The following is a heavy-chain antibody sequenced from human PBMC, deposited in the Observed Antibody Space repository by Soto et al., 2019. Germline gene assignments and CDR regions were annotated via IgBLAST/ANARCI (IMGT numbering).Heavy chain of an antibody. CDR2: IDGSGFDT. Sequence: EVQLLESGGGLVHPGGSLKLACTVSGVTFSSYDMGWVRQTPETGLEWVSGIDGSGFDTSYSDSVRGRFTICRDNSENTLYLHMNNLRAEDTARYYCAKEIVAAAYASASAFDFWVPGTLGTVTS. J-gene: IGHJ4*02. CDR3: AKEIVAAAYASASAFDF. D-gene: IGHD3-16*01. V-gene: IGHV3-23*01. CDR1: GVTFSSYD.